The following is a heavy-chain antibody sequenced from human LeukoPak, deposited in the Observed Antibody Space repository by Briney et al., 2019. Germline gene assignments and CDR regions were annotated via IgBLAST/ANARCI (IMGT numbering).Heavy chain of an antibody. V-gene: IGHV1-2*02. J-gene: IGHJ4*02. D-gene: IGHD3-16*01. Sequence: GASVKVSCKTSGYTFSDYYIHWVRQAPGQGLEWMGWIDPNSGATNYAQKFQGRVTMTRATPISTVYMELSRLRSDDTAVYYCAPGGRITFGGEPAYYYDYCGQGTLVTVSS. CDR3: APGGRITFGGEPAYYYDY. CDR1: GYTFSDYY. CDR2: IDPNSGAT.